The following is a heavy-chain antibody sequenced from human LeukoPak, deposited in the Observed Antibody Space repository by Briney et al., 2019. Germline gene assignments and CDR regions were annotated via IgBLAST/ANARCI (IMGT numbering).Heavy chain of an antibody. D-gene: IGHD3-3*02. Sequence: SQTLSLTCTVSGGSISSGGYYWSWIRQHPGKGLEWIGYIYYSRSTYYNPSLKSRVTISVDTSKNQFFLKLSSVTAADTAVYYCAREGVLGAFDIWGQGTMVTVSS. V-gene: IGHV4-31*03. J-gene: IGHJ3*02. CDR1: GGSISSGGYY. CDR2: IYYSRST. CDR3: AREGVLGAFDI.